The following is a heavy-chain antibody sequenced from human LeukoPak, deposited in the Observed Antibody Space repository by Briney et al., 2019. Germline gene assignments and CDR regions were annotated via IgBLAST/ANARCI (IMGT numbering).Heavy chain of an antibody. CDR3: AKGGCGGDCYSFYYYYMDV. CDR1: GFTFSSYG. J-gene: IGHJ6*03. Sequence: PGGSLRLSCAASGFTFSSYGMRWVRQAPGKGLEWVSGISGSGGSTYYADSVKGRLTISRDNSKNTLYLQMNSLRAEDTAVYYCAKGGCGGDCYSFYYYYMDVWGKGTTVTVSS. V-gene: IGHV3-23*01. D-gene: IGHD2-21*02. CDR2: ISGSGGST.